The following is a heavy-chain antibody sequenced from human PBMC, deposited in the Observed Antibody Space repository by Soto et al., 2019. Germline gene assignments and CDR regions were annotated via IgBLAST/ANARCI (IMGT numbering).Heavy chain of an antibody. Sequence: SGPTLVNPTHALTLTGPFSGFSLSTSGVGVGWIRQPPGKALEWLALIYWNDDKRYSPSLKSRLTIAKDTSKNQVVLTMTNMDPVDTATYYCAHSHPYSSSWSYYYYYYGMDVWGQGTTVTVSS. D-gene: IGHD6-13*01. CDR3: AHSHPYSSSWSYYYYYYGMDV. V-gene: IGHV2-5*01. CDR2: IYWNDDK. CDR1: GFSLSTSGVG. J-gene: IGHJ6*02.